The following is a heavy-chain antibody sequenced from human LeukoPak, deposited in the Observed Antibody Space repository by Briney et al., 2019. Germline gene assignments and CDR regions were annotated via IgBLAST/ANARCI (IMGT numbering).Heavy chain of an antibody. CDR2: IYPDDSKT. CDR3: ARSYFGGYAMDV. J-gene: IGHJ6*04. V-gene: IGHV5-51*01. D-gene: IGHD3-10*01. Sequence: GESLKISCKASGSRFTNYWIGWARQLPGKGLEWMGIIYPDDSKTKYASSFQGLVTISADKSISTAYLQWSRLEASDTAIYYCARSYFGGYAMDVWGKGTTAIVAS. CDR1: GSRFTNYW.